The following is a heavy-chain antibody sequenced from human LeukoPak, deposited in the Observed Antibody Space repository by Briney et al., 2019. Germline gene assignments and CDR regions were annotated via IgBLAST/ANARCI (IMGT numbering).Heavy chain of an antibody. CDR1: GGSISSSSYY. D-gene: IGHD3-10*01. V-gene: IGHV4-39*01. J-gene: IGHJ5*02. CDR2: IYYSGST. CDR3: ARPPVGYYGSGSRTRYNWFDP. Sequence: SETLSLTXTVSGGSISSSSYYWGWIRQPPGKGLEWIGSIYYSGSTYYNPSLKSRVTISVDTSKNQFSLKLSSVTAADTAVYYCARPPVGYYGSGSRTRYNWFDPWGQGTLVTVSS.